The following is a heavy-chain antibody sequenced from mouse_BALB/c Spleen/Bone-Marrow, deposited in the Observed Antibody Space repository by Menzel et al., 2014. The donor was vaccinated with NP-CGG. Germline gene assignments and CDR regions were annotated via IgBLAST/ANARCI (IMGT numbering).Heavy chain of an antibody. Sequence: VQLQQSGAELARPGASVKMSCRASGYTFTTYTMHWVKQRPGQGLEWIGYINPSIGYTYYNQKFKDKATLTADKSSSAAYLQLSSLTSEDSAVYYCARVYGNYDAMDYWGQGTSVTVSS. V-gene: IGHV1-4*01. J-gene: IGHJ4*01. D-gene: IGHD2-1*01. CDR3: ARVYGNYDAMDY. CDR2: INPSIGYT. CDR1: GYTFTTYT.